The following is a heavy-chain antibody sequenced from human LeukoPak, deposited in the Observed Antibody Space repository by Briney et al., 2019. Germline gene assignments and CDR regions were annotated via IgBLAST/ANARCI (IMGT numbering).Heavy chain of an antibody. V-gene: IGHV3-30-3*01. J-gene: IGHJ4*02. D-gene: IGHD4-23*01. CDR1: GFTFSSYA. Sequence: GGSLRLSCAASGFTFSSYAMHWVRQAPGKGLEWVAVISYDGSNKYYADSVKGRFTISRDNSKNTLYLQMNSLRAEDTAVYYCARDLENGGKSRDLTAAYWGQGTLVTVSS. CDR2: ISYDGSNK. CDR3: ARDLENGGKSRDLTAAY.